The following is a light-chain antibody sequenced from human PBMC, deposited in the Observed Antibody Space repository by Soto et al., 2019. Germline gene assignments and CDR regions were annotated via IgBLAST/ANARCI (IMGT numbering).Light chain of an antibody. CDR1: QSVSNN. CDR3: QQYNNWPHT. Sequence: EIVMTQSPATLSVSPGERVTLSCRASQSVSNNLAWYQQKPGQAPRLLIYGASTTATGIPARFSGSGSGTEFTLTIGSLQSEDFALYYCQQYNNWPHTFGQGTKVEIK. CDR2: GAS. V-gene: IGKV3-15*01. J-gene: IGKJ1*01.